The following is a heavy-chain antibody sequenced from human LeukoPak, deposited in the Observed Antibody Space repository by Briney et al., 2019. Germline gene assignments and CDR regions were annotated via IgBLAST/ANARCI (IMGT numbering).Heavy chain of an antibody. J-gene: IGHJ6*02. Sequence: ASVKVSCKASGYTFTSYYMHWVRQAPGQGLEWMGIINPSGGSTSYAQKFQGRVTMTRDTSTSTVYMELSSLRSEDTAVYYCARVGLQQLARERYYYYYGMDVWGQGTTVTVSS. CDR3: ARVGLQQLARERYYYYYGMDV. CDR2: INPSGGST. V-gene: IGHV1-46*01. D-gene: IGHD6-13*01. CDR1: GYTFTSYY.